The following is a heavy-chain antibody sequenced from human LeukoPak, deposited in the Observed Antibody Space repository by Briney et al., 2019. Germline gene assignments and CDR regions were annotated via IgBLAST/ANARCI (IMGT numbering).Heavy chain of an antibody. Sequence: SETLSLTCTVSGGSISSYYWSWIRQPPGKGLEWIGYIYYSGSTNYNPSLKSRVTISVDTSKNQFSLKLSSVTAADTAVYYCARGMDYSAITIVRGPLRWGFDYWGQGTLVTVSS. D-gene: IGHD3-10*01. CDR1: GGSISSYY. CDR3: ARGMDYSAITIVRGPLRWGFDY. CDR2: IYYSGST. V-gene: IGHV4-59*01. J-gene: IGHJ4*02.